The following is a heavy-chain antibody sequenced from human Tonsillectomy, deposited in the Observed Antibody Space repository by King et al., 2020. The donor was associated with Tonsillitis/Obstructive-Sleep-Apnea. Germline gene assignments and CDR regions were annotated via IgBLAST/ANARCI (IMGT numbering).Heavy chain of an antibody. CDR2: ISGFNGNT. CDR3: ARDSGGQWHPLDP. D-gene: IGHD6-19*01. Sequence: VQLVESGAEMKKPGASVKVSCKASGHIFNSFGISWVRQAPGQGLEWLGWISGFNGNTKYAQKLQGRVIMTIDTSTSTAHMELRSLRSDDTGVYYCARDSGGQWHPLDPWGQGTLVTVSS. CDR1: GHIFNSFG. V-gene: IGHV1-18*01. J-gene: IGHJ5*02.